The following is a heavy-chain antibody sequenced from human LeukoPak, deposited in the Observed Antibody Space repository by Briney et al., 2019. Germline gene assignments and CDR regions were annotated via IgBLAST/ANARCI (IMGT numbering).Heavy chain of an antibody. V-gene: IGHV3-66*01. J-gene: IGHJ4*02. D-gene: IGHD3-3*01. CDR3: ARDKVSGAGSYYDFWSGYFEY. Sequence: GGSLSLFCGVSGFTVSSNYMSWVRQAPGRALEGVSFIYSGCSTYYADSVKGRFTISRDNSKNTLYIQMNSLRAEDTAVYYCARDKVSGAGSYYDFWSGYFEYWGQGTLVTVSS. CDR1: GFTVSSNY. CDR2: IYSGCST.